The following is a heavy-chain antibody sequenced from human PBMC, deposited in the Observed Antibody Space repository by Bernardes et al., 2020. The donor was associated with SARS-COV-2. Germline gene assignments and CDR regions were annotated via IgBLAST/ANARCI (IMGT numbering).Heavy chain of an antibody. V-gene: IGHV3-33*01. CDR2: IWYDGSNK. Sequence: VWSLRLSCAASGFTFSSYGMHWVRQAPGKGLEWLAVIWYDGSNKYYADSVKGRFTISRDNSKNTLYLQMNSLRAEDTAVYYCARDRVSDNHFDYWGQGTRVTVSS. CDR1: GFTFSSYG. CDR3: ARDRVSDNHFDY. J-gene: IGHJ4*02. D-gene: IGHD2-8*01.